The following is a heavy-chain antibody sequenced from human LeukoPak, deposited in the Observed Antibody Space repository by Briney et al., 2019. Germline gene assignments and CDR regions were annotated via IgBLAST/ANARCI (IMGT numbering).Heavy chain of an antibody. D-gene: IGHD3-22*01. CDR1: GYTFTNYC. V-gene: IGHV1-46*01. Sequence: ASVKVSCKASGYTFTNYCLHWVRQAPGQGLEWMGIINPSGGSTSYAQKFQGRVTMTRDTSTSTVYMELSSLRSEDTAVYYCARGPYYYDSSGFYSNYWGQGTLVTVSS. CDR2: INPSGGST. CDR3: ARGPYYYDSSGFYSNY. J-gene: IGHJ4*02.